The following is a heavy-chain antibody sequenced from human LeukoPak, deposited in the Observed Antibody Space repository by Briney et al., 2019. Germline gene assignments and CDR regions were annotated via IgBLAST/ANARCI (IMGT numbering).Heavy chain of an antibody. CDR2: INHSGST. CDR1: GGSFSGYY. J-gene: IGHJ5*02. D-gene: IGHD3-10*01. Sequence: SETLSLTCAVYGGSFSGYYWSWIRQPPGKGLEWIGEINHSGSTNYNPSFKSRVTVSVDTSKNQFSLKLSSVTAADTAVYYCARVLRVRGVMSWFDPWGQGTLVTVSS. CDR3: ARVLRVRGVMSWFDP. V-gene: IGHV4-34*01.